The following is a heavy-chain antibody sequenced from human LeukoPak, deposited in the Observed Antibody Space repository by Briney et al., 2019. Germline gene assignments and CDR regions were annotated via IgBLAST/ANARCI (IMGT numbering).Heavy chain of an antibody. J-gene: IGHJ4*02. CDR3: ARIPYYYDASGYYDYYFDY. V-gene: IGHV4-31*03. CDR1: GGSISSGGYY. CDR2: IYYSGST. Sequence: PSQTLSLTCTVSGGSISSGGYYWSWIRQHPGKGLEWIGYIYYSGSTYYNPSLKSRVTISVDTSKNQFSLKLSSVTSADTAVYYCARIPYYYDASGYYDYYFDYWGQGSLVTVSS. D-gene: IGHD3-22*01.